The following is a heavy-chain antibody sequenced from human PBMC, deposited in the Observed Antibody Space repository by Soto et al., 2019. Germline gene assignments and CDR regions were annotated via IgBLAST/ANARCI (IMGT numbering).Heavy chain of an antibody. CDR2: ISHDGSNN. CDR3: AGVFWSGSPYYYYGMDV. J-gene: IGHJ6*02. Sequence: QMQLVESGGGVVQPGRSLRLSCAASAITFSTYGMYWARQAPGKGLEWVAVISHDGSNNYYADSVKGRFTISRDNSKNTLYLQMNSLRAEDTAVYFCAGVFWSGSPYYYYGMDVWGQGTTVTVSS. V-gene: IGHV3-30*03. CDR1: AITFSTYG. D-gene: IGHD3-3*01.